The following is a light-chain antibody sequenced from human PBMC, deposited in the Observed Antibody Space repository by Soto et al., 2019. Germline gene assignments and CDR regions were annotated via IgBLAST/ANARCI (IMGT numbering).Light chain of an antibody. Sequence: EIVMTQSPATLSVSPGERATLSCRASQSVTSNVAWYQQKTGQPPSRLIYGASPRAAAIPARFSGSGSGTEFTLTISSLELEDFAVYYSQQYNNGPLTFGGGTKLEIK. CDR1: QSVTSN. J-gene: IGKJ4*01. CDR3: QQYNNGPLT. CDR2: GAS. V-gene: IGKV3-15*01.